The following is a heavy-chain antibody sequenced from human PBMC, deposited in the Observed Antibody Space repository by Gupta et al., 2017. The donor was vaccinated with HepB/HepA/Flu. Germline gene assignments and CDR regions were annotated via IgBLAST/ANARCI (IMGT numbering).Heavy chain of an antibody. CDR2: ISGDGGST. V-gene: IGHV3-43*02. CDR3: AKDNTARVSYYGMDV. J-gene: IGHJ6*02. CDR1: GFTFDDYA. D-gene: IGHD5-18*01. Sequence: EVQLVESGGGVVQPGGSLRLSCAASGFTFDDYAMHWVRQAPGKGLEWVSLISGDGGSTYYADSVKGRFTISRDNSKNSLYLQMNSLRTEDTALYYCAKDNTARVSYYGMDVWGQGTTVTVSS.